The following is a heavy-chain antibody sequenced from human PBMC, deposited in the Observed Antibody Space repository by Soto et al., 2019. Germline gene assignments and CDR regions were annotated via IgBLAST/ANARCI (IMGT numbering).Heavy chain of an antibody. D-gene: IGHD3-22*01. CDR1: GFTFTNAW. CDR2: IKSRTDGGTT. Sequence: EVQLVESGGGLVRPGESLRLSCAASGFTFTNAWIHWVRQAPGKGLEWVGRIKSRTDGGTTDLAAPVKGRFTLSRDDSKDTVYLQMNSLKSEDSAGYYCIYYYDSGTHFHVDYWGQGTLVTVSS. J-gene: IGHJ4*02. CDR3: IYYYDSGTHFHVDY. V-gene: IGHV3-15*01.